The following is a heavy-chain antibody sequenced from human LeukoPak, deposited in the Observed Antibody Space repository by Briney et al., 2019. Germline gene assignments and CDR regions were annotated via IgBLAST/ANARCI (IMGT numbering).Heavy chain of an antibody. Sequence: PGGSLGLSCAASGFTFSSYAMIWVRQAPGKGLEWVSVFGGSGGSTYYADSVKGRFTISRDNSKNTLYLQMNSLRAEDTAVYYCARETSSSLDYWGQGTLVTVSS. D-gene: IGHD6-13*01. V-gene: IGHV3-23*01. CDR3: ARETSSSLDY. CDR2: FGGSGGST. J-gene: IGHJ4*02. CDR1: GFTFSSYA.